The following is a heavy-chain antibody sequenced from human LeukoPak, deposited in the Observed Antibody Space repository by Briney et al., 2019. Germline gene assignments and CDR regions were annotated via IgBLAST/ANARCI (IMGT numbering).Heavy chain of an antibody. CDR1: GFTFSSYS. Sequence: GGSLRLSCAASGFTFSSYSMNWVRQAPGKGLEWVSYISSSSSTIYYADSVKGRFTISRNNAKNSLYLQMNSLRAEDTAVYYCARALRYFDWLSTSPEYNWFDPWGQGTLVTVSS. D-gene: IGHD3-9*01. CDR2: ISSSSSTI. J-gene: IGHJ5*02. CDR3: ARALRYFDWLSTSPEYNWFDP. V-gene: IGHV3-48*01.